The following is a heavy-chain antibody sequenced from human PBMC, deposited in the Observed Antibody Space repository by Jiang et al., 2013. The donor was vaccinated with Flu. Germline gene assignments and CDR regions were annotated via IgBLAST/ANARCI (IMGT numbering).Heavy chain of an antibody. CDR2: ISAYNGNT. CDR1: GYTFTSYG. V-gene: IGHV1-18*01. Sequence: CKASGYTFTSYGISWVRQAPGQGLEWMGWISAYNGNTNYAQKLQGRVTMTTDTSTSTAYMELRSLRSDDTAVYYCARDSSRRLWFGESSDYWGQGTLVTVSS. CDR3: ARDSSRRLWFGESSDY. J-gene: IGHJ4*02. D-gene: IGHD3-10*01.